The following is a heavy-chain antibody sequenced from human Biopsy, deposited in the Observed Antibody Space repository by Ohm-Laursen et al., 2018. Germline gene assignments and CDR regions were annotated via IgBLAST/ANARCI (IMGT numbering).Heavy chain of an antibody. CDR2: ISYDGSGE. V-gene: IGHV3-30*03. Sequence: SLRLSCAASGFYFSNYAMSWVRQAPGKGLEWVAVISYDGSGEYYADSLQGRFIISRDNPKNTVDLQMNSLRAEDTAVYFCARDGKRWDYSTYFSWHFDLWGRGTLVTVSS. D-gene: IGHD4-11*01. J-gene: IGHJ2*01. CDR1: GFYFSNYA. CDR3: ARDGKRWDYSTYFSWHFDL.